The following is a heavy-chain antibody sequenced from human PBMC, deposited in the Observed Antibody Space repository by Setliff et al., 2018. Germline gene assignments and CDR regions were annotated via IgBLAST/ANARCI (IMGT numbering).Heavy chain of an antibody. CDR1: GGSFSGYY. CDR3: ARYYDSSGYYDADFDY. Sequence: TSETLSLTCAVYGGSFSGYYWGWICQPPGKGLEWIGEINHSGSTNYNPSLKSRVTISVDTSKNQFSLKLSSVTAADTAVYYCARYYDSSGYYDADFDYWGQGTLVTVSS. V-gene: IGHV4-34*01. D-gene: IGHD3-22*01. CDR2: INHSGST. J-gene: IGHJ4*02.